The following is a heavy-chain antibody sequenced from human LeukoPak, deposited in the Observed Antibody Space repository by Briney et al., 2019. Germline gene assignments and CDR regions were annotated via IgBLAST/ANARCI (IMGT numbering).Heavy chain of an antibody. J-gene: IGHJ5*02. D-gene: IGHD2-15*01. CDR2: IRYDGSNK. CDR1: GFTFSSYG. V-gene: IGHV3-30*02. CDR3: ARGRLGDCSGGSCYDDFDP. Sequence: GGSLRLSCAASGFTFSSYGMHWVRQAPGKGLEWVAFIRYDGSNKYYADSVKGRFTISRDNSKNTLYLQMNSLRAEDTAVYYCARGRLGDCSGGSCYDDFDPWGQGTLVTVSS.